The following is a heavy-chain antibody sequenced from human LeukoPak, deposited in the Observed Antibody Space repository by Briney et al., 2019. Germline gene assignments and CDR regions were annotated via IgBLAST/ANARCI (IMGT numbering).Heavy chain of an antibody. Sequence: GESLKISCKGSGYSFTSYWIGWVRQMPGKGLEWMGIIYPGDSDTRYSPSFQGQVTISADKSISTAYLQWSSLKASDTAMYYCASQTAAVGTTLYFQHWGQGTLVTVSS. D-gene: IGHD2-21*02. CDR2: IYPGDSDT. V-gene: IGHV5-51*01. CDR1: GYSFTSYW. CDR3: ASQTAAVGTTLYFQH. J-gene: IGHJ1*01.